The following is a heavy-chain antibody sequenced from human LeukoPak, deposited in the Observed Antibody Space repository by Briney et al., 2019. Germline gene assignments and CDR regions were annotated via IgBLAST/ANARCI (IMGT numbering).Heavy chain of an antibody. CDR1: GFTFSNYW. CDR2: INSDGINT. Sequence: GGSLRLSCAASGFTFSNYWMHWVRQAPGKGLVWVSRINSDGINTCYADSVKGRFTISRDNAKNTLNLQMNSLRAEDTAVYYCARDLGQYYDTSDNWFDPWGQGTLVTVSS. V-gene: IGHV3-74*01. CDR3: ARDLGQYYDTSDNWFDP. D-gene: IGHD3-22*01. J-gene: IGHJ5*02.